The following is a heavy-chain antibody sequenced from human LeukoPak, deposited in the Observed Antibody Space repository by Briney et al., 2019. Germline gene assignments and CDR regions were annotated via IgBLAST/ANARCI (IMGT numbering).Heavy chain of an antibody. CDR1: GGSISSSNYY. Sequence: SSETLSLTCTVSGGSISSSNYYWGWIRQPPGKGLEWIGSIYYSGSTYYSPSLKSRVTVSVDTSKNQFSLKLSSVTAADTAVYYCARQSTIAAARIDPWGQGILVTVSS. J-gene: IGHJ5*02. CDR3: ARQSTIAAARIDP. D-gene: IGHD6-25*01. V-gene: IGHV4-39*01. CDR2: IYYSGST.